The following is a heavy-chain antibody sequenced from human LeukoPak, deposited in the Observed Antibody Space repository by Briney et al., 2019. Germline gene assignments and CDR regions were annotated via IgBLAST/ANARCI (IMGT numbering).Heavy chain of an antibody. CDR1: GFTFSSFW. CDR3: AGHHQAYSRTY. Sequence: GGSLRLSCAASGFTFSSFWMHWVRQAPGKGLVWVSRIDIDTTYADSVKGRFTISRGNAKNTLYLQMNSLRAEDTAVYYCAGHHQAYSRTYWGQGTLVTVSS. CDR2: IDIDT. J-gene: IGHJ4*02. D-gene: IGHD6-13*01. V-gene: IGHV3-74*01.